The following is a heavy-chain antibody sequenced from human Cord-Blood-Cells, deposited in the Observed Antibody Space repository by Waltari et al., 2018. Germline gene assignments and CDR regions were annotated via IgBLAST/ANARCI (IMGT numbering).Heavy chain of an antibody. J-gene: IGHJ4*02. CDR2: IIPIFGTA. V-gene: IGHV1-69*01. CDR3: ARANYYGSGSYYKFDY. D-gene: IGHD3-10*01. CDR1: GGTFSSYA. Sequence: QVQLVQSGAEVKKPGSSVKVSCKVSGGTFSSYAISWVPPAPGQGTEWMGGIIPIFGTANYAQKFQGRVTITADESTSTAYMELSSLRSEDTAVYYCARANYYGSGSYYKFDYWGQGTLVTVSS.